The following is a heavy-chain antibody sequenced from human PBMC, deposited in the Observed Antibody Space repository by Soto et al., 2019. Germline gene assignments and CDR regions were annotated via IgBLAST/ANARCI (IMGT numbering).Heavy chain of an antibody. Sequence: EVQLVQSGAEVRKPGESLKISCEASGYTFSNYWVDWVRQMPGKGLEWVGVIYPGDSDVRYSPSFQGQVTLSVDKSSSTAYLQWRSLRASDTAMYFCARRIYGANDYWGQGTQVSVSS. CDR1: GYTFSNYW. D-gene: IGHD1-26*01. J-gene: IGHJ4*02. CDR2: IYPGDSDV. CDR3: ARRIYGANDY. V-gene: IGHV5-51*01.